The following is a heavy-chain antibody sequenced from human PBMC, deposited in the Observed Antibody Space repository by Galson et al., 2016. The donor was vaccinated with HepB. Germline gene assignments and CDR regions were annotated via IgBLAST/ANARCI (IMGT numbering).Heavy chain of an antibody. CDR3: ARSMGELYFDY. Sequence: SVKVSCKASGYSFTTYFLHWVRQAPGQRLEWMGWINAGSGDTKYSQKFQDRVTITSDTSARTAYMEVTSLRSEDTAVYSCARSMGELYFDYWGQGTLVTVSS. CDR1: GYSFTTYF. CDR2: INAGSGDT. D-gene: IGHD3-16*01. V-gene: IGHV1-3*01. J-gene: IGHJ4*01.